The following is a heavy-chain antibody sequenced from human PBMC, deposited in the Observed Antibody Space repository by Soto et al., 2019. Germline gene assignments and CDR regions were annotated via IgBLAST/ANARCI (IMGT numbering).Heavy chain of an antibody. J-gene: IGHJ3*02. CDR2: INPDGSEK. D-gene: IGHD5-18*01. CDR3: TRDIGYGAFDI. V-gene: IGHV3-7*05. CDR1: GFTFSAYW. Sequence: GGSLRLSCAASGFTFSAYWMSWVRRAPGKGLEWVAGINPDGSEKYYADSVKGRFTSTRDNADNSLHLQLNSLSPDDTAVYYCTRDIGYGAFDIWGQGTMVTVSS.